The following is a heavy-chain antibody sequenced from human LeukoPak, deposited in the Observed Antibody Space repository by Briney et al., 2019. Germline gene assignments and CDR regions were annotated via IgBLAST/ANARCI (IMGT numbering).Heavy chain of an antibody. J-gene: IGHJ4*02. CDR1: GFTFSDYT. V-gene: IGHV3-30*02. Sequence: GGSLRLSCAASGFTFSDYTMNWVRQAPGKGLEWVAFIRYDGSNKYYADSVKGRFTISRDNSKNTLYLQMNSLRAEDTAVYYCAKGGFDYWGQGTLVTVSS. CDR3: AKGGFDY. CDR2: IRYDGSNK.